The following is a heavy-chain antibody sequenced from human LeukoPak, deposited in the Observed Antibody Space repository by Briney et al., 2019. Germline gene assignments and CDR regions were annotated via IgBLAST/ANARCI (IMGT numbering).Heavy chain of an antibody. CDR1: GFTVSSHY. CDR2: ICSGGSI. Sequence: PGGSLRLSRAASGFTVSSHYMSWVRHAPGKGLEWVSVICSGGSIYYADSVKGRFPISRDNSKNTLYLQMNSLRAEDTAVYYCARDSAEDFYDSSGSYIFDIWGQGTMVTVSS. V-gene: IGHV3-53*01. CDR3: ARDSAEDFYDSSGSYIFDI. D-gene: IGHD3-22*01. J-gene: IGHJ3*02.